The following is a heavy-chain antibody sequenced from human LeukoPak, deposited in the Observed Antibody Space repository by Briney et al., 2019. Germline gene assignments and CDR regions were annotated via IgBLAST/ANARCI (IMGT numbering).Heavy chain of an antibody. D-gene: IGHD3-3*01. V-gene: IGHV3-23*01. Sequence: GGSLRLSCAASGFTFSSYAMSWVRQTPGKGLEWVSTLSGSGGSTYYADSVKGRFTISRDNSKNTLYLQMNSLRGEDTAVYYCASLAYDSRSGQVDSPSDYWGQGTLVTVSS. CDR3: ASLAYDSRSGQVDSPSDY. CDR1: GFTFSSYA. J-gene: IGHJ4*02. CDR2: LSGSGGST.